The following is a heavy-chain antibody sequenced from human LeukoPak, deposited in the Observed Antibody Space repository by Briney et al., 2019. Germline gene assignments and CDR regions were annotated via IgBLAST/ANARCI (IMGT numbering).Heavy chain of an antibody. CDR1: GFTFDDYA. CDR2: ISADGGGT. Sequence: HPGGSLRLSCAASGFTFDDYAMHSVRQVPGKGPQWVSFISADGGGTYYADSVKGRFTISRDNSKNSLFLQMNSLRSEDSALYYCAKDMQTVAGLSNYYYYAMAVWGQGTTVTVSS. CDR3: AKDMQTVAGLSNYYYYAMAV. J-gene: IGHJ6*02. D-gene: IGHD6-13*01. V-gene: IGHV3-43*02.